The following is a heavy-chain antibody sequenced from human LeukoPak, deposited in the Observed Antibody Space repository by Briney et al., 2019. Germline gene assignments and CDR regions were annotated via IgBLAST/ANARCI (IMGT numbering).Heavy chain of an antibody. V-gene: IGHV3-48*01. Sequence: GGSLRLSCAASGFTFNSYSMNWVRQAPGKGLEWVSYISSSSSTIYYADSVKGRFTISRDNAKNSLYLQMNSLRAEDTAVYYCARSSSRYCSGGSCYSGVLGYFDYWGQGTLVTVSS. CDR2: ISSSSSTI. D-gene: IGHD2-15*01. J-gene: IGHJ4*02. CDR1: GFTFNSYS. CDR3: ARSSSRYCSGGSCYSGVLGYFDY.